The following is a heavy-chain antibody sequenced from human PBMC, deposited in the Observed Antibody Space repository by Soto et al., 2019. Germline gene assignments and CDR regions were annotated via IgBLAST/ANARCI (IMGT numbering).Heavy chain of an antibody. CDR2: ISSSSSYI. D-gene: IGHD2-15*01. J-gene: IGHJ4*02. CDR3: ARGPICSGGSCYEGGDY. V-gene: IGHV3-21*01. Sequence: GGSLSLSCAASGFTFSSYSMNWVRQAPGKGLEWVSSISSSSSYIYYADSVKGRFTISRDNAKNSLYLQMNSLRAEDTAVYYCARGPICSGGSCYEGGDYWGQGTLVTVSS. CDR1: GFTFSSYS.